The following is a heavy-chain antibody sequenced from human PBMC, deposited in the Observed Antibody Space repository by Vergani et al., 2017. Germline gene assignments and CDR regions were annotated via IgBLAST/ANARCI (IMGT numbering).Heavy chain of an antibody. J-gene: IGHJ1*01. CDR3: ATKSCGTPGCQIGYFRE. V-gene: IGHV3-30*03. CDR1: GFTSSYYG. CDR2: ISYDGTQK. Sequence: QVHLVESGGGVVQPGRSLRLSCVVSGFTSSYYGMHWVRQAPGKGLEWVAVISYDGTQKYYDDSVKGRFTISRDNSKSTLYLQMNSLRTEDPAVYYCATKSCGTPGCQIGYFREWGQGTLVTVSS. D-gene: IGHD1-1*01.